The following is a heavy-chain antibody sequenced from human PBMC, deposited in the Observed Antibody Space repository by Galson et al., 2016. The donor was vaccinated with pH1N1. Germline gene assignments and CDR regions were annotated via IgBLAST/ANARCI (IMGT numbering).Heavy chain of an antibody. CDR3: ARNYYDSRGIYVAVDY. V-gene: IGHV2-70*04. Sequence: PALVKPTQTLTLTCTLSGFSLSTVGMRVSWIRQPPGKALEWLARMDWDDDKAYKSSLKNRLTISKGSSKNQVVLTMTNMDPVDTATYYCARNYYDSRGIYVAVDYCGQGTLVTVSS. D-gene: IGHD3-22*01. J-gene: IGHJ4*02. CDR2: MDWDDDK. CDR1: GFSLSTVGMR.